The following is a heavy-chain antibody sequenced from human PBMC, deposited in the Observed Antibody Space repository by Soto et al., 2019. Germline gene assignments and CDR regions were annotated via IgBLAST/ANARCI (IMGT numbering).Heavy chain of an antibody. CDR2: IYYSGST. V-gene: IGHV4-31*03. Sequence: PSETLSLTCTVSGGSISSGGYYWSRIRQHPGKGLEWIGYIYYSGSTYYNPSLKSRVIISVDTSKNQFSLNLSSVTAADTAVYYCALRYDNRFYWGQGTLVTVSS. D-gene: IGHD3-22*01. CDR3: ALRYDNRFY. CDR1: GGSISSGGYY. J-gene: IGHJ4*02.